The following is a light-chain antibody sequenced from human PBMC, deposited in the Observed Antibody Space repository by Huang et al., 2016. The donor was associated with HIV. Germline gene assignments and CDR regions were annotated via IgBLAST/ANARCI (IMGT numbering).Light chain of an antibody. CDR3: QQYYHNPLT. CDR2: WAS. J-gene: IGKJ4*01. V-gene: IGKV4-1*01. CDR1: QSLFFSSNKRSY. Sequence: DIVMTQSPDSLTVSLGERATINCRSSQSLFFSSNKRSYLAWYQKKPGQPPKLVISWASARESGVPDRFSGSGSETHFTLTINSLQAEDVAVYYCQQYYHNPLTFGGVTKVEI.